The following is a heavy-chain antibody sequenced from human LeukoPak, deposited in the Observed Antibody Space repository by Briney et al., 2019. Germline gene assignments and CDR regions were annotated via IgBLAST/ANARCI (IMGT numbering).Heavy chain of an antibody. V-gene: IGHV3-33*06. CDR2: IWYDGTNK. CDR3: AKALKDSGSHYFDY. CDR1: GFTFSSYG. Sequence: GGSLRLSCAASGFTFSSYGMHWVRQAPGKGLERVAVIWYDGTNKFYADSVKGRFTISRDNSKTTLYLQMNSLRAEDTAVYYCAKALKDSGSHYFDYWGQGTLVTVSS. J-gene: IGHJ4*02. D-gene: IGHD1-26*01.